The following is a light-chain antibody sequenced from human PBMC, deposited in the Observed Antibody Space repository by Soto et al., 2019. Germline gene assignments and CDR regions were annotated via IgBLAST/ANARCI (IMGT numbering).Light chain of an antibody. CDR3: QSYDSSLSGV. CDR1: SSNIGAGYD. CDR2: GNS. Sequence: QSVLTQPPSVSRAPGQRVTISCTGSSSNIGAGYDVHWYQQLPGTAPKLLIYGNSNRPSGVPDRFSGSKSGTSASLAITGLQAEDEAGYYCQSYDSSLSGVFGGGTKLTVL. V-gene: IGLV1-40*01. J-gene: IGLJ3*02.